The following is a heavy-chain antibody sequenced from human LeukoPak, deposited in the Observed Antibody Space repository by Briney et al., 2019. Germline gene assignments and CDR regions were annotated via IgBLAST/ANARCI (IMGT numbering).Heavy chain of an antibody. J-gene: IGHJ6*03. CDR1: ADSLTDYY. D-gene: IGHD6-19*01. Sequence: PSETLSLTCNVSADSLTDYYWGCIRQSPGGGLEWIVCVYYNSGGTTYSPSLKSRVTISQDKSKNQFSLKLNSVTAADTAVYYCARSGWYSAGYYYYYMDVWGKGTTVTVSS. CDR3: ARSGWYSAGYYYYYMDV. V-gene: IGHV4-4*09. CDR2: VYYNSGGT.